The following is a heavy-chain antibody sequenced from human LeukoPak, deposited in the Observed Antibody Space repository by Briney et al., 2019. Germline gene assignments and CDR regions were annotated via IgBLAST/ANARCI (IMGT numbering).Heavy chain of an antibody. CDR2: IYYSGST. J-gene: IGHJ3*02. V-gene: IGHV4-59*01. CDR1: GGSISGYY. D-gene: IGHD3-22*01. CDR3: ARYKYYGDSGGYVDVFDI. Sequence: PSETLSLTCTVSGGSISGYYWNWIRQPPGKGLEWIGYIYYSGSTNYNPSLKSRVTISGDTSKNQFSLRMSYVTAADTAVYYCARYKYYGDSGGYVDVFDIWGQGTMVTVSS.